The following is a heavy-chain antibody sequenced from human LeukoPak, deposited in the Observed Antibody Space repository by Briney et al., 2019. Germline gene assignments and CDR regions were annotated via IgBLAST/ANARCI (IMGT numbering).Heavy chain of an antibody. V-gene: IGHV4-31*03. Sequence: SQTLSLTCTVSGGSISSGGYYWSWIRQHPGKGLEWIGYIYYSGSTYYNPSLKSRVTISVDTSKNQFSLKLSSVTAADTAVYYCARNKKSVAGLIFDYWGQGTLVTVSS. D-gene: IGHD6-19*01. CDR1: GGSISSGGYY. CDR3: ARNKKSVAGLIFDY. CDR2: IYYSGST. J-gene: IGHJ4*02.